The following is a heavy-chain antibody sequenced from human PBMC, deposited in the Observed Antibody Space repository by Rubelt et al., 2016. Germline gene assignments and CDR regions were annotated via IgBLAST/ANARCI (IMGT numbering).Heavy chain of an antibody. J-gene: IGHJ4*02. D-gene: IGHD3-22*01. Sequence: QVQLVQSGAEVKKPGASVKVSCKASGYTFTSYAMHWVRQAPGQRLEWMGWINAGNGNTQYSQKFQGRGTITRDTSASTAYMELSRLRSEDTAVYYCARYYYDSSGYVYFDYWGQGTLVTVSS. CDR2: INAGNGNT. V-gene: IGHV1-3*01. CDR1: GYTFTSYA. CDR3: ARYYYDSSGYVYFDY.